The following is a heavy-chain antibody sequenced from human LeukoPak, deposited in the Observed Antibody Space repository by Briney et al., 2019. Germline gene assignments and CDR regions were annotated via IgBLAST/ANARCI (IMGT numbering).Heavy chain of an antibody. Sequence: GGSLRLSCAASGFTVSSNYMSWVRQAPGKGLEWVSVIYSGGSTYYADSVKGRFTISRDNSKNTLYLQMNSLRAEDTAVYYCAGMGYDYVWGSYRPYYFDYWGQGTLVTVSS. CDR1: GFTVSSNY. J-gene: IGHJ4*02. CDR2: IYSGGST. V-gene: IGHV3-53*01. CDR3: AGMGYDYVWGSYRPYYFDY. D-gene: IGHD3-16*02.